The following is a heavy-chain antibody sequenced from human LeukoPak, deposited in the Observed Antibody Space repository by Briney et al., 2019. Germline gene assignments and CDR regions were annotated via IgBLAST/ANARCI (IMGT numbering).Heavy chain of an antibody. CDR2: IYASGSS. CDR1: GFTVSSNY. V-gene: IGHV3-66*01. Sequence: GGSLRLSCAASGFTVSSNYISWVRQAPGTGLKWVSVIYASGSSYYADSVKGRFFVSRDNSKNTVYLQMNTLRVEDTAVYYCAREVGSWGQGTLVTVSS. D-gene: IGHD1-26*01. CDR3: AREVGS. J-gene: IGHJ5*02.